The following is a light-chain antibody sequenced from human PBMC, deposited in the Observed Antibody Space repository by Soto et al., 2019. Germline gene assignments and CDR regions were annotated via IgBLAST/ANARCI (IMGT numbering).Light chain of an antibody. J-gene: IGKJ4*01. V-gene: IGKV2-30*02. CDR1: QSLVHSDGNTY. CDR2: KVS. Sequence: DVVMTQSPLSLSVTLGQPASISCRSSQSLVHSDGNTYLNWFQQRPGQSPRRLIYKVSYRDSGVPDRFSGSGSGTDFTLKISRVEAEDVGIYYCMQSTPWPPLTFGGGTKVEIK. CDR3: MQSTPWPPLT.